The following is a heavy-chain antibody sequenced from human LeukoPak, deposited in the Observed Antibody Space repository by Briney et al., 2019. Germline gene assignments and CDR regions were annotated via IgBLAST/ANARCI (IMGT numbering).Heavy chain of an antibody. CDR3: AILEAYCSSTSCYPTDV. CDR2: INPNSGGT. CDR1: GYTFTGYY. Sequence: ASVKVSCKAPGYTFTGYYMHWVRQAPGQGLEWMGWINPNSGGTNYAQKFQGRVTMTRDTSISTAYMELSRLRSDDTAVYYCAILEAYCSSTSCYPTDVWGKGTTVTVSS. V-gene: IGHV1-2*02. D-gene: IGHD2-2*01. J-gene: IGHJ6*04.